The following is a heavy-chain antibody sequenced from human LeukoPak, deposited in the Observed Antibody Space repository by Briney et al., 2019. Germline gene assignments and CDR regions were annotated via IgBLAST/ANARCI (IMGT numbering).Heavy chain of an antibody. V-gene: IGHV3-21*01. Sequence: GGSLRLSCAASGFTFSSYSMNWVRQAPGKGLEWVSSISSSSSYIYYADSVKGRFTISRDNAKNSLYLQMNSLRAEDTAVYYCARDRSITMVRGVGYYFDYWGQATLVTVSS. CDR1: GFTFSSYS. D-gene: IGHD3-10*01. J-gene: IGHJ4*02. CDR2: ISSSSSYI. CDR3: ARDRSITMVRGVGYYFDY.